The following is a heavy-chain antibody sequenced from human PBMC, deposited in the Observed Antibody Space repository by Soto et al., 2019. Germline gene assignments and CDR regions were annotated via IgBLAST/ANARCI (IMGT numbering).Heavy chain of an antibody. CDR2: IYYTGNT. J-gene: IGHJ5*02. D-gene: IGHD3-22*01. V-gene: IGHV4-59*01. CDR3: ARYYYDSSGYYYGWFDP. Sequence: LPLTCTVSGDSISTYYWSWIRQPPGKGLEWIAYIYYTGNTYYNPSLKSRVTISMDTSKNQFSLKLSSVTAADTAVYYCARYYYDSSGYYYGWFDPWGQGTLVTVSS. CDR1: GDSISTYY.